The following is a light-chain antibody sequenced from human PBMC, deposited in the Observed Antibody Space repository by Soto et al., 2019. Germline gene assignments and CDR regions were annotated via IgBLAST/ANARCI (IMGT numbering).Light chain of an antibody. V-gene: IGKV1-5*03. J-gene: IGKJ2*01. CDR1: QSIISW. CDR3: QQYDPYHYT. CDR2: QAS. Sequence: DVQMTQSPSTLSVSVGDRVTITCRASQSIISWLAWYQQKPGKAPKFLIYQASSVESGVPSRFSGSESGTAYTLTISSLQPDDFATYYCQQYDPYHYTFGQGTKLEI.